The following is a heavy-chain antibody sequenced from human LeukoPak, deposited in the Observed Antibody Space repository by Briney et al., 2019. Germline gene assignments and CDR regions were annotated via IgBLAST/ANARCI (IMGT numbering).Heavy chain of an antibody. Sequence: GSSVKVSCKASGGTFSSYAINWVRQAPGQGLEWMGRIIPIFGTANYAQKFQGRVTITTDESTSTAYMELSSLRSEDTAVYYCARKGYYFSAFDIWGQGTMVTVSS. CDR1: GGTFSSYA. CDR2: IIPIFGTA. J-gene: IGHJ3*02. V-gene: IGHV1-69*05. CDR3: ARKGYYFSAFDI. D-gene: IGHD3-10*01.